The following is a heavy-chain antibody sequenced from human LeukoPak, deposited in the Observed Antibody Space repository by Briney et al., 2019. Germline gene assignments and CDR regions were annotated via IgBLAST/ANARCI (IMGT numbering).Heavy chain of an antibody. J-gene: IGHJ4*02. D-gene: IGHD3-16*02. V-gene: IGHV4-39*07. CDR2: IYYSGNT. Sequence: SATLSLTRPGPGGSLSSSRYYWGRLRQPPGKGLEWIGRIYYSGNTQYNPSLKSRVTISVDTYQDQFSLKLSSVTAADAAVYYCARHFPHGYVGGSYRAHFDYWGQGTLVTVSS. CDR3: ARHFPHGYVGGSYRAHFDY. CDR1: GGSLSSSRYY.